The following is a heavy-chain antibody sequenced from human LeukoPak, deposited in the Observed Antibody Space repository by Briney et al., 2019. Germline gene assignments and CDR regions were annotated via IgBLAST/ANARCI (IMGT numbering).Heavy chain of an antibody. V-gene: IGHV3-66*01. CDR1: GFTVSSNY. CDR3: AKDSFGGNQRPFDY. J-gene: IGHJ4*02. Sequence: PGGSLRLSCAASGFTVSSNYMSWVRQAPGKGLEWVSVIYSGGSTYYADSVKGRFTISRDNSKNTLYLQMNSLRAEDTAVYYCAKDSFGGNQRPFDYWGQGTLVTVSS. CDR2: IYSGGST. D-gene: IGHD2-15*01.